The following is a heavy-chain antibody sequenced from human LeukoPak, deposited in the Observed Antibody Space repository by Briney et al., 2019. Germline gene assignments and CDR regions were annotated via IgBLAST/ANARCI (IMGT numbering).Heavy chain of an antibody. V-gene: IGHV4-59*08. CDR2: IYYSGST. D-gene: IGHD6-6*01. J-gene: IGHJ4*02. CDR3: ARQKGDSSSSPDY. CDR1: RGSISGYY. Sequence: SETLSLTCTVSRGSISGYYWSWIRQPPGKGLEWIGYIYYSGSTNYNPSLKSRVTISVDTSKNQFSLKLSSVTAADTAVYYCARQKGDSSSSPDYWGQGTLVTVSS.